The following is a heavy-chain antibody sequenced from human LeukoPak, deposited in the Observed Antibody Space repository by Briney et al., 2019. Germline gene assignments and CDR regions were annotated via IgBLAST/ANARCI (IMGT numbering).Heavy chain of an antibody. CDR3: ARDQRLGDAFDI. D-gene: IGHD4-11*01. V-gene: IGHV3-48*03. J-gene: IGHJ3*02. CDR1: GFTFSSYE. CDR2: ISSSGSTI. Sequence: GGSLRLSCAASGFTFSSYEMNWVRQAPGKGLEWVSYISSSGSTIYYADSVKGRFTISRDNAKNSLHLQMNSLRAEDTAVYYCARDQRLGDAFDIWGQGTMVTVSS.